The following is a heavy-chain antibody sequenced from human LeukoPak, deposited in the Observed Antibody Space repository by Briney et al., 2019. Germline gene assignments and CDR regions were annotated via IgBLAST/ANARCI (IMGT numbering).Heavy chain of an antibody. V-gene: IGHV3-48*03. D-gene: IGHD6-25*01. Sequence: QTGGSMRLSCEADGFFLTSYEMKWVRQAPGKGLEWVSYISGSGSIISYADSVKGRFSISRDNAKNSLFLQMNSLTVDDTAIYYCATDSGHYYYGMDVWGQGTTVTVSS. CDR2: ISGSGSII. J-gene: IGHJ6*02. CDR1: GFFLTSYE. CDR3: ATDSGHYYYGMDV.